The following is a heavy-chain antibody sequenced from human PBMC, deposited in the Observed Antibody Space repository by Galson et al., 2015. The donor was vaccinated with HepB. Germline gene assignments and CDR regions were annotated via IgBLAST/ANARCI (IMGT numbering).Heavy chain of an antibody. Sequence: SVKVSCKASGYTFTNSAMNWVRQAPGQGLEWMGWINTNTGNPTYAQGFTGRFVFSLDTSVNTAYLQISSLRAEDTAVYFCAREGCSGRSCSSTVTDPWGQGTLVTVSS. CDR3: AREGCSGRSCSSTVTDP. CDR2: INTNTGNP. V-gene: IGHV7-4-1*02. J-gene: IGHJ5*02. D-gene: IGHD2-15*01. CDR1: GYTFTNSA.